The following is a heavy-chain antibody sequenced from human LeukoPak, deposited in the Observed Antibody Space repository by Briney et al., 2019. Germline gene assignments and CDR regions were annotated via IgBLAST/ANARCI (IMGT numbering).Heavy chain of an antibody. V-gene: IGHV1-18*01. D-gene: IGHD3-10*01. CDR2: ISAYNGNT. J-gene: IGHJ3*02. CDR3: ARAPATSYYGSGSYRGAFDI. CDR1: GYTFTSYG. Sequence: ASVKVSCKASGYTFTSYGISWVRQAPGQGLEWMGWISAYNGNTNYAQKLQGRVTMPTDTSTSTAYMELRSLRSDDTAVYYCARAPATSYYGSGSYRGAFDIWGQGTMVTVSS.